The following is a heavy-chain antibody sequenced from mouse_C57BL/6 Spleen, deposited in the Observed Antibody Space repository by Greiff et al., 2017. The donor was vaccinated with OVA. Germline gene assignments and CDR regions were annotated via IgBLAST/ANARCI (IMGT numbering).Heavy chain of an antibody. J-gene: IGHJ2*01. Sequence: EVQLVESGGGLVQPGGSLKLSCAASGFTFSDYYMYWVRQTPEKRLEWVAYISNGGGSTYYPDTVKGRFTISRDNTKNTLYLQLSRLKSEDTAMYYCARDGGDGSSYFFGYWGQGTTLTVSS. CDR2: ISNGGGST. CDR1: GFTFSDYY. D-gene: IGHD1-1*01. V-gene: IGHV5-12*01. CDR3: ARDGGDGSSYFFGY.